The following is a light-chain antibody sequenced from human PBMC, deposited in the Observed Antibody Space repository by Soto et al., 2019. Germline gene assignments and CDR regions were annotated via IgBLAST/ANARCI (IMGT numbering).Light chain of an antibody. CDR1: QSVSSN. J-gene: IGKJ4*01. Sequence: EIVMTQSPATLSVSPGERATLSCRASQSVSSNLAWYQQKPGQTPRLLIYDASSMATGIPARFSGSGSGTDFTLTISSLQSEDFAVYYCQQYNTWPLTFGGGTNVEIK. CDR3: QQYNTWPLT. V-gene: IGKV3-15*01. CDR2: DAS.